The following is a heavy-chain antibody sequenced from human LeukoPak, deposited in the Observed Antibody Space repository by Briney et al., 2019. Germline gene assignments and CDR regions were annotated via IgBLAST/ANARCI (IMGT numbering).Heavy chain of an antibody. V-gene: IGHV4-34*01. CDR3: ARPYAPYYYYGMDV. CDR2: INHSGST. D-gene: IGHD4-17*01. Sequence: SETLSLTCAVYGGSFSGYYWSWIRQPPGKGLEWIGEINHSGSTNYNPSLKSRVTISVDTSKNQFSLKLSSVTAADTAVYYCARPYAPYYYYGMDVWGQGTTVTVSS. J-gene: IGHJ6*02. CDR1: GGSFSGYY.